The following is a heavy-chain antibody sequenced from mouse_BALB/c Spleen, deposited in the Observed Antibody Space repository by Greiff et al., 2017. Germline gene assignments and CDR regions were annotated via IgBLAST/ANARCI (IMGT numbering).Heavy chain of an antibody. CDR2: IDTSDSYT. J-gene: IGHJ2*01. CDR3: ARGGITTVVEEVDC. CDR1: GYTFTDYW. V-gene: IGHV1-69*01. Sequence: QVQLQQLGAELVMPGASVKMSCKASGYTFTDYWMHWVKQRPGQGLEWIGAIDTSDSYTSYNQKFKGKATLTVDESSSTAYMQLSSLTSEDSAVYYCARGGITTVVEEVDCWSQGTTLTVSS. D-gene: IGHD1-1*01.